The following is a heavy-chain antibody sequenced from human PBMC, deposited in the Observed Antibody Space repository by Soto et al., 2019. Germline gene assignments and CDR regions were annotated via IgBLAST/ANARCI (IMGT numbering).Heavy chain of an antibody. D-gene: IGHD1-26*01. Sequence: GASVKVSCKTSGFTFTSYPFSWVRQAPGQGLEWLALVHPYEGTTKVAHQFRDRITLTTDASAATVFMELTRLTSDDTAVYFCAREYYSSTTWIDYWGQGTLVTVSS. CDR1: GFTFTSYP. CDR3: AREYYSSTTWIDY. J-gene: IGHJ4*02. CDR2: VHPYEGTT. V-gene: IGHV1-18*04.